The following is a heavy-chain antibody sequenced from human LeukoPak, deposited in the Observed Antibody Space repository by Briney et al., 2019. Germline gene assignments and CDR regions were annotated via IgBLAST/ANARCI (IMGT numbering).Heavy chain of an antibody. CDR1: GDSISSGDYY. CDR2: IYYSGST. J-gene: IGHJ6*03. D-gene: IGHD4-23*01. V-gene: IGHV4-61*10. Sequence: SETLSLTCTVSGDSISSGDYYWSWIRQPAGKGLEWIGYIYYSGSTNYNPSLKSRVTISVDTSKNQFSLKLSSVTAADTAVYYCARTVGYYYYMDVWGKGTTVTVSS. CDR3: ARTVGYYYYMDV.